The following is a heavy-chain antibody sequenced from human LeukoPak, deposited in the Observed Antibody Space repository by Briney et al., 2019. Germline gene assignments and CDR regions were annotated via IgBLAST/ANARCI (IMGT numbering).Heavy chain of an antibody. J-gene: IGHJ4*02. CDR2: INPNSGGT. V-gene: IGHV1-2*02. D-gene: IGHD2-15*01. CDR1: GYTFTGYY. CDR3: AREGGIYCSGGSYYIDY. Sequence: GASVKVSCKASGYTFTGYYMHWVRQAPGQRLEWMGWINPNSGGTNYAQKFQGRVTMTRDTSISTAYMELSRLRSDDTAVYYCAREGGIYCSGGSYYIDYWGQGTLVTVSS.